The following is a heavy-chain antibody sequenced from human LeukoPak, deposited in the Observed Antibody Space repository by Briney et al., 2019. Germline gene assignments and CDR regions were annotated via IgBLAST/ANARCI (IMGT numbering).Heavy chain of an antibody. CDR3: ARLWFGELSHHDY. CDR1: GFTFSSYW. V-gene: IGHV3-7*01. CDR2: IKQDGSEK. Sequence: PWGSLRLSCAASGFTFSSYWMSWVRQAPGKGLEWVANIKQDGSEKYYVDSVKGRFTISRDNAKNSLYLQMNSLRAEDTAVYYCARLWFGELSHHDYWGQGTLVTVSS. D-gene: IGHD3-10*01. J-gene: IGHJ4*02.